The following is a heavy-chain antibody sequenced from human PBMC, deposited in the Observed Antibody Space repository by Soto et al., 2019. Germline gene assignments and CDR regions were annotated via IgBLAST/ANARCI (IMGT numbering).Heavy chain of an antibody. D-gene: IGHD6-13*01. J-gene: IGHJ6*02. CDR3: ARPVNSAAGPGEDYYYYYYGMDV. CDR2: ISYDGSNK. V-gene: IGHV3-30-3*01. CDR1: GFTFSSYA. Sequence: GGSLRLSCAASGFTFSSYAMHWVRQAPGKGLEWVAVISYDGSNKYYADSVKGRFTISRDNSKNTLYLQMNSLRAEDTAVYYCARPVNSAAGPGEDYYYYYYGMDVWGQGTTVTVSS.